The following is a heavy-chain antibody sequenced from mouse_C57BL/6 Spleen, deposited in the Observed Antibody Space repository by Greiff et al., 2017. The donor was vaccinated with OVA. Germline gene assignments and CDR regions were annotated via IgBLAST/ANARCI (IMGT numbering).Heavy chain of an antibody. CDR1: GYTFTDYN. D-gene: IGHD4-1*01. CDR2: INPNNGGT. V-gene: IGHV1-22*01. CDR3: ARPQTGAWFAY. Sequence: EVKLQESGPELVKPGASVKMSCKASGYTFTDYNMHWVKQSHGKSLEWIGYINPNNGGTSYNQKFKGKATLTVNKSSSTAYMELRSLTSEDSAVYYCARPQTGAWFAYWGQGTLVTVSA. J-gene: IGHJ3*01.